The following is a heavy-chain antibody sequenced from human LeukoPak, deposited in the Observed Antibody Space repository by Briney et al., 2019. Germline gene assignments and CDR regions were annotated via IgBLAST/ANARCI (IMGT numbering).Heavy chain of an antibody. CDR2: VSFDGNDK. CDR1: GFTFSNYA. CDR3: AGDLGDGDNGLLY. D-gene: IGHD5-24*01. Sequence: TGGSLRLSCAASGFTFSNYAMHWVRQSPGRGLEWVAVVSFDGNDKYYGDSVTGRFTVSRDNSGNTLHLHMKGLRADDTGVYYCAGDLGDGDNGLLYWGQGTVVTVSS. V-gene: IGHV3-30*14. J-gene: IGHJ4*02.